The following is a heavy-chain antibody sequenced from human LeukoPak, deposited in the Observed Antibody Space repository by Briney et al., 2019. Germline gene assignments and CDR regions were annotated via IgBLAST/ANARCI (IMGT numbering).Heavy chain of an antibody. CDR3: ARGPTHLYYGMDV. CDR2: INSDGSWT. Sequence: GGSLRLSCAASGNYWMHWVRQAPGKGLVWVSHINSDGSWTSYAGSVKGRFTISRDNARNSLFLQMFSLKAEDTAVYYRARGPTHLYYGMDVWGPGTTVTVSS. J-gene: IGHJ6*02. D-gene: IGHD1-1*01. CDR1: GNYW. V-gene: IGHV3-74*01.